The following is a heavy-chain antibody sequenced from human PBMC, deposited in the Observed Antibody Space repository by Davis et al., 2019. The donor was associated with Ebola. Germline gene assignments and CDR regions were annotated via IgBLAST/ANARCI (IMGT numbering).Heavy chain of an antibody. D-gene: IGHD3-9*01. J-gene: IGHJ4*02. CDR3: ARESQRYFDWFPASN. V-gene: IGHV1-69*06. CDR2: IIPIFGTA. CDR1: GGTFSSYA. Sequence: AASVKVSCKASGGTFSSYAISWVRQAPGQGLEWMGGIIPIFGTANYAQKFQGRVTITADKSTSTAYMELSSLRSEDTAVYYCARESQRYFDWFPASNWGQGTLVTVSS.